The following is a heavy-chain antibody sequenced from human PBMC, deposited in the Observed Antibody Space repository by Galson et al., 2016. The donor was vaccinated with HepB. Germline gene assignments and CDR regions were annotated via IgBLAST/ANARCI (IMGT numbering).Heavy chain of an antibody. D-gene: IGHD2-2*01. CDR1: GFTISSYG. CDR2: IWHDGSNK. V-gene: IGHV3-33*08. Sequence: SLRLSCAASGFTISSYGIPWVRQVPGKALEWVALIWHDGSNKFYADSVKGRFTTSRDNSKNTLYLQMNSLTAEDTAVYYCARDRFCSNTRCYGWLDPWGQGTLVTVSS. CDR3: ARDRFCSNTRCYGWLDP. J-gene: IGHJ5*02.